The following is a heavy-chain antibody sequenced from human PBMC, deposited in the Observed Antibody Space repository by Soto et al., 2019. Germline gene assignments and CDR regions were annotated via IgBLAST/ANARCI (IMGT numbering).Heavy chain of an antibody. CDR1: GGSITSGGYF. V-gene: IGHV4-31*03. CDR2: IYYSGST. Sequence: SETLSLTCTVSGGSITSGGYFWSWIRQHPGKGLEWIGYIYYSGSTYYNPSLKSRVSISVDTSKNQFSLKLNSVTAADTAVYYCARGGCSGGSCYYFDYWGQGSRVTVSS. J-gene: IGHJ4*02. D-gene: IGHD2-15*01. CDR3: ARGGCSGGSCYYFDY.